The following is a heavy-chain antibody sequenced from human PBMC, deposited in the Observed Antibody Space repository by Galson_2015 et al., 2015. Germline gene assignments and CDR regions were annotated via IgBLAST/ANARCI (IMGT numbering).Heavy chain of an antibody. V-gene: IGHV3-48*03. CDR2: ISSSGSTI. Sequence: SLRLSCAASGFTFSSYEMNWVRQAPGKGLEWVSYISSSGSTIYYADSVKGRFTISRDNAKNSLYLQMNSLRAEDTAVYYCARFDSITIFGVVIASFMDVWGKGTTVTVSS. J-gene: IGHJ6*03. CDR3: ARFDSITIFGVVIASFMDV. CDR1: GFTFSSYE. D-gene: IGHD3-3*01.